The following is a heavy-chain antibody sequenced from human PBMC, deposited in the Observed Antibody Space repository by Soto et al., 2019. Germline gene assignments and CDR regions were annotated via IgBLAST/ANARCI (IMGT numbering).Heavy chain of an antibody. V-gene: IGHV3-23*01. D-gene: IGHD5-18*01. CDR3: AKDGGYSYGYPDY. Sequence: PGGSPRLSCAASGFTFSSYAMSWVRQAPGKGLEWVSAISGSGGSTYYADSVKGRFTISRDNSKNTLYLQMNSLRAEDTAVYYCAKDGGYSYGYPDYWGQGTLVTVSS. CDR2: ISGSGGST. CDR1: GFTFSSYA. J-gene: IGHJ4*02.